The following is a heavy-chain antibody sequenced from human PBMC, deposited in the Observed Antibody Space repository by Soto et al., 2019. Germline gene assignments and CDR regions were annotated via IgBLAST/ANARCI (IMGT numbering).Heavy chain of an antibody. J-gene: IGHJ4*02. CDR3: ANVPEYNFWSGYRYYFDY. CDR2: INGGGGST. Sequence: LRLSCAASGFTFSNHVMNWVRQAPGKVLEWVSAINGGGGSTFYADSVKGRFTISRDNSKNTLYLQMHSLRADDTAVYYCANVPEYNFWSGYRYYFDYWGQGTLVTVSS. CDR1: GFTFSNHV. V-gene: IGHV3-23*01. D-gene: IGHD3-3*01.